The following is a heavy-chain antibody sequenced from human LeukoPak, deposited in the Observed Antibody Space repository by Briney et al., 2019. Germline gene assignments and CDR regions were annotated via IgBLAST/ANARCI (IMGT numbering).Heavy chain of an antibody. CDR1: GYSFTSGHY. D-gene: IGHD1-26*01. Sequence: SETLSLTCSVSGYSFTSGHYWGWIRQPPGKGLEWIGSIYYSGSTYYNPSLKSRVTISVDTSKNQFSLKLSSVTAADTAVYYCARLRGHLDYWGQGTLVTVSS. CDR3: ARLRGHLDY. V-gene: IGHV4-38-2*01. CDR2: IYYSGST. J-gene: IGHJ4*02.